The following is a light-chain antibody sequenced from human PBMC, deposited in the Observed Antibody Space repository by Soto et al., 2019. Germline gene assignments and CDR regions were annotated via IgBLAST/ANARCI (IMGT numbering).Light chain of an antibody. CDR1: QSVSSY. J-gene: IGKJ4*01. CDR2: DAS. Sequence: EIVLTQSPATLSLSPGERATLSCRASQSVSSYLAWYQQKPGQAPRLLIYDASNRATSIPARFSGSGSGTDFTLTISSLDPEDFAVYYCQQRSNWPLTFGGGTKVEIK. CDR3: QQRSNWPLT. V-gene: IGKV3-11*01.